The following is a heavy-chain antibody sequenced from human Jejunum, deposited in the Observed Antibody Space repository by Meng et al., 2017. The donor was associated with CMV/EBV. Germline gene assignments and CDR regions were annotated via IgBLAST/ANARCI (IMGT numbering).Heavy chain of an antibody. D-gene: IGHD1-26*01. CDR2: IEHDGSNK. CDR3: AKDVGY. CDR1: GFTLSNYG. V-gene: IGHV3-30*02. Sequence: QVELVGSWGSVVQHGGYLRRSCAASGFTLSNYGLHWVRQAPGKGLEWVAFIEHDGSNKYYADSVKGRFTISRDNSKNTLYLQMNSLRVEDTAVYYCAKDVGYWGQGTLVTVSS. J-gene: IGHJ4*02.